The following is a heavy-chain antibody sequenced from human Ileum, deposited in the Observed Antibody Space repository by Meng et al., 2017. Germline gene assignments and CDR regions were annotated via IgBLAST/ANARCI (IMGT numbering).Heavy chain of an antibody. Sequence: GESLMISCKGSGYSFTSYWIGWVRQMPGKGLGWMGIIYPGDSDTRYSPSFQGQVTISADKSISTAYLQWSSLKASDTAMYYCARRKKSDTYYYDSSGFDYWGQGTPVTVSS. CDR2: IYPGDSDT. D-gene: IGHD3-22*01. J-gene: IGHJ4*01. CDR3: ARRKKSDTYYYDSSGFDY. CDR1: GYSFTSYW. V-gene: IGHV5-51*01.